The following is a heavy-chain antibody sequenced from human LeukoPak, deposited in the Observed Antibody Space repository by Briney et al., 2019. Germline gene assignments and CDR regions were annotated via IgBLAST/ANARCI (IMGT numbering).Heavy chain of an antibody. D-gene: IGHD3-10*01. Sequence: TGGSLRLSCAASGFTFDDYGMSWVRQAPGKGLEWVSGINWNGGSTGYADSVKGRFTISRDNAKNSLYLQMNSLRAEGTALYYCAKYYYGSRDEKALDIWGQGTMVTVSS. CDR3: AKYYYGSRDEKALDI. J-gene: IGHJ3*02. CDR1: GFTFDDYG. CDR2: INWNGGST. V-gene: IGHV3-20*04.